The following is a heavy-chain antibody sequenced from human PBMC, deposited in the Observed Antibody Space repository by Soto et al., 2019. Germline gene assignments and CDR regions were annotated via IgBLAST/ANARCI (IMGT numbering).Heavy chain of an antibody. J-gene: IGHJ6*03. V-gene: IGHV4-39*01. CDR2: IYYSGST. Sequence: SETLSLTCTVSGGSISSSSYYWGWIRQPPGKGLEWIGSIYYSGSTYYNPSLKSRVTISVDTSKNQFSLKLSSVTAADTAVYYCARQLPVRGGSVSNYIYGSGSYYNVPYMDVWGKGTTVTVSS. CDR1: GGSISSSSYY. CDR3: ARQLPVRGGSVSNYIYGSGSYYNVPYMDV. D-gene: IGHD3-10*01.